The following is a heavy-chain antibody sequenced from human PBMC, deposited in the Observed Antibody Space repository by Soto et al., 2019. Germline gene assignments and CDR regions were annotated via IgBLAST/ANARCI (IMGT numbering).Heavy chain of an antibody. CDR1: GGSISSSSYY. J-gene: IGHJ4*02. V-gene: IGHV4-39*01. D-gene: IGHD3-22*01. CDR3: ARHLPGVVVITGYFDY. Sequence: QLQLQESGPGLVKPSETLSLTCTVSGGSISSSSYYWGWIRQPPGKGLEWIGSIYYSGSTYYNPSLKSRVTISGDTSKYQFSLKLSSVTAADTAVYYCARHLPGVVVITGYFDYWGQGTMVTVSS. CDR2: IYYSGST.